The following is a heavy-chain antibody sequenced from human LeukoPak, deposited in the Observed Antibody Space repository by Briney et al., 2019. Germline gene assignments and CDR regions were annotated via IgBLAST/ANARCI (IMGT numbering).Heavy chain of an antibody. Sequence: GGSLRLSCAASGFTFSSYWMHWVRQAPGKGLVWVSRINSDGSSTSYADSVKGRFTISRDNAKNTLYLRMNSLRAEDTAVYYCARGVGYCSSTSCYWWFDPWGQGTLVTVSS. CDR1: GFTFSSYW. CDR3: ARGVGYCSSTSCYWWFDP. J-gene: IGHJ5*02. V-gene: IGHV3-74*01. D-gene: IGHD2-2*01. CDR2: INSDGSST.